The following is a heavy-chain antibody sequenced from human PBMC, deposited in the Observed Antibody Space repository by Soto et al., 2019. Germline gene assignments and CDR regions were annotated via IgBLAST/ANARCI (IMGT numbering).Heavy chain of an antibody. D-gene: IGHD2-15*01. Sequence: QVRLVESGGALVKVGGSLRLSCAVSGFTFSDYYMSWIRQAPGKGLEWVSYITSSGDFTNYADSVKGRFTISRDNAKNSLYLQMNSLETEDTAVYYCVRELGGLDLWGQGTLVTVSS. CDR2: ITSSGDFT. CDR1: GFTFSDYY. V-gene: IGHV3-11*05. J-gene: IGHJ4*02. CDR3: VRELGGLDL.